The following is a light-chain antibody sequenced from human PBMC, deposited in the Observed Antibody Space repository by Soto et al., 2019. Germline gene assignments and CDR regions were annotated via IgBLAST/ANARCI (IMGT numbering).Light chain of an antibody. Sequence: VVDQSQITLSLPAGERATLSCRASQSISSTYLTWYHQRPGQAPRLLIYDASRRATGIPDRFSGGGSGTDFTLTISSLEPEDFAIYFCQQRSNLPPTSGQGTRLE. CDR3: QQRSNLPPT. CDR2: DAS. V-gene: IGKV3D-20*02. CDR1: QSISSTY. J-gene: IGKJ5*01.